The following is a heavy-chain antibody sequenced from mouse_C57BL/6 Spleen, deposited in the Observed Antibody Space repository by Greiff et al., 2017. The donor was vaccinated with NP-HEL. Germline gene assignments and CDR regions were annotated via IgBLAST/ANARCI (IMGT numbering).Heavy chain of an antibody. D-gene: IGHD1-1*01. Sequence: QVQLQQPGAELVKPGASVKLSCKASGYTFTSYWMQWVKQRPGQGLEWIGEIDPSDSYTNYNQKFKGKATLTVDTSSSTAYMQLSSLTSEDSAVYYCARWYYGSTSDYWGQGTTLTVSS. CDR1: GYTFTSYW. CDR3: ARWYYGSTSDY. CDR2: IDPSDSYT. V-gene: IGHV1-50*01. J-gene: IGHJ2*01.